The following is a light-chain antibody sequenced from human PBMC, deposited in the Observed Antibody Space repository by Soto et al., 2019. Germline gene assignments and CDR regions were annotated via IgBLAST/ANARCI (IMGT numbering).Light chain of an antibody. V-gene: IGKV1-5*03. CDR3: QQYDSYPYT. CDR2: KAS. CDR1: QSIGRW. Sequence: DIQMTQSPSTLSASVGDRVSITCRASQSIGRWLAWYQQKPGKAPNLLIYKASSLESGVPSRFSGSGSGTEFNLTISSLQPDDYATYYCQQYDSYPYTVGQGTKLEIK. J-gene: IGKJ2*01.